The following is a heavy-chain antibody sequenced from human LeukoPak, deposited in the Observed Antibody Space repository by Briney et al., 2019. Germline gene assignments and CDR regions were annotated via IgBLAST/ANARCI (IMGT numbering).Heavy chain of an antibody. CDR2: ISGSGGST. V-gene: IGHV3-23*01. Sequence: GGSLRLSCAASGFTFSSYAMSWVRQAPGKGLEWVSAISGSGGSTYYADSVKGRFTISRDNSKNTLYLQMNSLRAEDTAVYYCAKNRVLLWFGESIRGGAFDIWGQGTMVTVSS. CDR1: GFTFSSYA. J-gene: IGHJ3*02. CDR3: AKNRVLLWFGESIRGGAFDI. D-gene: IGHD3-10*01.